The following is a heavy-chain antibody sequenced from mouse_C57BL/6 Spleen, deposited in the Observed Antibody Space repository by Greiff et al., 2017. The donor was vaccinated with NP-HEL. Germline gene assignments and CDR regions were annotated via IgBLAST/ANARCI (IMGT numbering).Heavy chain of an antibody. CDR2: IHPNSGST. J-gene: IGHJ3*01. CDR1: GYTFTSYW. CDR3: ARRGTTVVAPFAY. D-gene: IGHD1-1*01. V-gene: IGHV1-64*01. Sequence: VQLQQPGAELVKPGASVKLSCKASGYTFTSYWMHWVKQRPGQGLEWIGMIHPNSGSTNYNEKFKSKATLTVDKSSSTAYMQLSSLTSEDSAVYYCARRGTTVVAPFAYWGQGTLVTVSA.